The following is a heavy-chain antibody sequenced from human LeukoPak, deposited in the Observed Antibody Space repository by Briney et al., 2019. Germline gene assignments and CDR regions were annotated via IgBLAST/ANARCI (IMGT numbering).Heavy chain of an antibody. D-gene: IGHD2-2*01. CDR3: SRVERSSINNYYYYMAV. J-gene: IGHJ6*03. V-gene: IGHV3-49*03. Sequence: GGSLRLSCTAFGFTFGENAMIWFRQSPGKGLEWVSLSRSRAHGGTTEYAASVMGRFTMSRDDSKNIAYLQMNSLETEDTAVYYCSRVERSSINNYYYYMAVWGKGTSVTVTS. CDR1: GFTFGENA. CDR2: SRSRAHGGTT.